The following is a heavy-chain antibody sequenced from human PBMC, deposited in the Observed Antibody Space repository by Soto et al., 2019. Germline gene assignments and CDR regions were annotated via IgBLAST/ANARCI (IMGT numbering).Heavy chain of an antibody. V-gene: IGHV1-69*02. CDR3: ARRHYDYIWGSPTWGDYAFDI. CDR2: IIPILGIA. CDR1: GGTFSSYT. D-gene: IGHD3-16*01. J-gene: IGHJ3*02. Sequence: GASVKVSCKASGGTFSSYTISLVRQAPGQGLEWMGRIIPILGIANYAQKFQGRVTITADKSTSTAYMELSSLRSEDTAVYYCARRHYDYIWGSPTWGDYAFDIWGQGTMVTVSS.